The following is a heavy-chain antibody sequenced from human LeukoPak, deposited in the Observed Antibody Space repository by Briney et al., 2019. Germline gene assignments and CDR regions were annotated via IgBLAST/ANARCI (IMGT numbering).Heavy chain of an antibody. J-gene: IGHJ4*02. Sequence: SETLSLTCAVYGGSFSGYYWSWIRQPPGQGLEWIGEINHSGSTKYNPSLKSRVTISVDTTKNQFSLKLSSVTAADTAVYYCARGQWRVYSSGWYFDYWGQGTLVTVSS. CDR1: GGSFSGYY. V-gene: IGHV4-34*01. CDR3: ARGQWRVYSSGWYFDY. CDR2: INHSGST. D-gene: IGHD6-19*01.